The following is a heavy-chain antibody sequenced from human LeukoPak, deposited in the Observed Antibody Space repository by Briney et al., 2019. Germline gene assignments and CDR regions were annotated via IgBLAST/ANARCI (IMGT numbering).Heavy chain of an antibody. CDR3: ARAHQGYSSSSADY. CDR2: INTDESSS. CDR1: GFTVSSNY. J-gene: IGHJ4*02. D-gene: IGHD6-6*01. V-gene: IGHV3-74*01. Sequence: GGSLRLSCAASGFTVSSNYMSWVRQAPGKGLVWVARINTDESSSTYADSVRGRFTISRDNAKNTLYLQLTSLRADDTAVYYCARAHQGYSSSSADYWGQGTLVTVSS.